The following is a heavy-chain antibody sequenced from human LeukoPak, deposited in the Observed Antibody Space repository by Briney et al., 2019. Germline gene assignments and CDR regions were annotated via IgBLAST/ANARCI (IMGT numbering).Heavy chain of an antibody. CDR1: GFTFDHYA. CDR3: ARGLTMIVVVPDY. Sequence: PGGSLRLSCAASGFTFDHYAMHWVRQAPGKGLEWVSGITWNSDAIGYADSVKGRFTISRDNAKNSLYLLMNSLRAEDTAVYYCARGLTMIVVVPDYWGQGTLVTVSS. V-gene: IGHV3-9*01. CDR2: ITWNSDAI. J-gene: IGHJ4*02. D-gene: IGHD3-22*01.